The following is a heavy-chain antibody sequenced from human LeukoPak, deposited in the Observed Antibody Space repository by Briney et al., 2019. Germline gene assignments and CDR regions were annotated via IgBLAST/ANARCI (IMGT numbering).Heavy chain of an antibody. J-gene: IGHJ4*02. V-gene: IGHV4-34*01. Sequence: KPSETLSRTCAVYGGSFSGYYWSWIRQPPGKGLEGIGEINHSGSTNYNPSLKSRVTISVDTSKNQFSLKLSSVTAADTAIYYCARMTGSAWELLIDSWGPGTLVTVSS. CDR2: INHSGST. D-gene: IGHD1-26*01. CDR3: ARMTGSAWELLIDS. CDR1: GGSFSGYY.